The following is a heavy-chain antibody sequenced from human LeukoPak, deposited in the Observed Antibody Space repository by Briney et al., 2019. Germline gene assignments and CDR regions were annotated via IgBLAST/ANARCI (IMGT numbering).Heavy chain of an antibody. V-gene: IGHV3-23*01. CDR1: GFTFSSYA. CDR3: AKDRTLTGITMVRGVTSFDY. Sequence: GGSLGLSCAASGFTFSSYAMSWVRQAPGKGLEWVSAISGSGGSTYYADSVKGRFTISRDNSKNTLYLQMNSLRAEDTAVYYCAKDRTLTGITMVRGVTSFDYWGQGTLVTVSS. J-gene: IGHJ4*02. D-gene: IGHD3-10*01. CDR2: ISGSGGST.